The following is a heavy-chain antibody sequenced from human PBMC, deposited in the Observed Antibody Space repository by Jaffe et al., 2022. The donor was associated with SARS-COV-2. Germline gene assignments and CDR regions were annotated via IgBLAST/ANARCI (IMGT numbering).Heavy chain of an antibody. J-gene: IGHJ4*02. D-gene: IGHD4-17*01. CDR2: IYYSGST. CDR1: GGSISSGDYY. Sequence: QVQLQESGPGLVKPSQTLSLTCTVSGGSISSGDYYWSWIRQPPGKGLEWIGYIYYSGSTYYNPSLKSRVTISVDTSKNQFSLKLSSVTAADTAVYYCATTTDDYGGNSIYFDYWGQGTLVTVSS. V-gene: IGHV4-30-4*01. CDR3: ATTTDDYGGNSIYFDY.